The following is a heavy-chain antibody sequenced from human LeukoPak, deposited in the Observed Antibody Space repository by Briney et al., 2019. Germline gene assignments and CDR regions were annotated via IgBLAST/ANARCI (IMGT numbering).Heavy chain of an antibody. CDR3: ARVKGLTYSSSPAY. CDR1: GFTFTSYA. Sequence: ASVKVSCKASGFTFTSYAMHWVRQAPGQRLEWMGWINAGNGNTKYSQKFQGRVTITRDTSASTAYMELSSLRSEDTAVYYCARVKGLTYSSSPAYWGQGTLVTVSS. CDR2: INAGNGNT. V-gene: IGHV1-3*01. D-gene: IGHD6-13*01. J-gene: IGHJ4*02.